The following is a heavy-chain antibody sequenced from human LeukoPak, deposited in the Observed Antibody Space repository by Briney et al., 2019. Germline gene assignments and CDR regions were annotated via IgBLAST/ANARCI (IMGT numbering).Heavy chain of an antibody. D-gene: IGHD3-16*01. CDR2: IYYSGST. CDR3: ARDIRMPTGGAFDI. CDR1: DGPISSYY. J-gene: IGHJ3*02. V-gene: IGHV4-59*01. Sequence: SEPLSLPCTVSDGPISSYYWSWIRQPPGKGLEWIGYIYYSGSTNYNPSLKSRVTISVDTSKNQFSLKLSSVTAADTAVYYCARDIRMPTGGAFDIWGQGTMVTVSS.